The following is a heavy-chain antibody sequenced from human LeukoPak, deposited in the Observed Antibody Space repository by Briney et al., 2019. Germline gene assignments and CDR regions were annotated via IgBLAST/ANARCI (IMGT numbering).Heavy chain of an antibody. CDR3: AKEEGFGDYGDYDSLDY. V-gene: IGHV3-30*18. D-gene: IGHD4-17*01. Sequence: GGSLRLSCAASGFTFSSYGMHWVRQAPGKGLEWVAVISYDGSNKYYADSVKGRFTISRDNSKNTLYLQMNSLRAEDTAVYYCAKEEGFGDYGDYDSLDYWGQGTLVTVSS. CDR1: GFTFSSYG. J-gene: IGHJ4*02. CDR2: ISYDGSNK.